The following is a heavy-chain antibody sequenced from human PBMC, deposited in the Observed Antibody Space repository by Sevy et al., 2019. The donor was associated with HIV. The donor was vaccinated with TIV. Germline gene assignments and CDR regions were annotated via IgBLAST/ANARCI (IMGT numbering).Heavy chain of an antibody. J-gene: IGHJ6*02. CDR3: ARDLYDYGDYQAVGGMDV. CDR2: IYSGGDT. V-gene: IGHV3-53*01. Sequence: GGSLRLSCAASGFTVSSNYMSWVRRAPGKGLEWVSVIYSGGDTYYADSVNGRFIISRDNSKNTLYLQMNSLRAEDTAVYYCARDLYDYGDYQAVGGMDVWGQGTTVTVSS. CDR1: GFTVSSNY. D-gene: IGHD4-17*01.